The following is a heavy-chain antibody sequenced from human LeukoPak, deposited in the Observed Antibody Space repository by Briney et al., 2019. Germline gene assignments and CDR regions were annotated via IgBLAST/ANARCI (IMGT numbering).Heavy chain of an antibody. D-gene: IGHD3-22*01. CDR2: ITTSDGNT. CDR3: ARPEKPYYYDSSGYYGAYFDY. J-gene: IGHJ4*02. V-gene: IGHV3-23*01. Sequence: GGSLRLSCAASGFTFSSYTMSWVRQAPGKGLEWVSTITTSDGNTYYADSVRGQFTISRDNSKNTLYLQMNSLRVEDAAVYYCARPEKPYYYDSSGYYGAYFDYWGQGTLVTVFS. CDR1: GFTFSSYT.